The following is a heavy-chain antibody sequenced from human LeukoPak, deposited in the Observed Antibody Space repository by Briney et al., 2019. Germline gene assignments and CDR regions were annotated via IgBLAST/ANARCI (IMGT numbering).Heavy chain of an antibody. J-gene: IGHJ5*02. D-gene: IGHD3-10*01. CDR2: INVGNGNT. Sequence: GASVKVSCKASGYTFTSYAMHWVRQAPGQRLEWMGWINVGNGNTKYSQKFQGRATITRDTSASTAYMELSSLRSEDTAVYYCARDPHSRLLWFGEFNNWFDPWGQGTLVTVSS. CDR1: GYTFTSYA. CDR3: ARDPHSRLLWFGEFNNWFDP. V-gene: IGHV1-3*01.